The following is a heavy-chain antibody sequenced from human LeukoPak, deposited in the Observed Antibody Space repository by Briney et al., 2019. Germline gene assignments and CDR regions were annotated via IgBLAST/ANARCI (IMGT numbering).Heavy chain of an antibody. CDR3: ARGYSSSWRLRGNYYMDV. Sequence: GASVKVSCKASGYTFTGYYMHWVRQAPGQGLEWMGRINPNSGGTNYAQKFQGRVTMTRDTSISTAYMELSRLRSDDTAVYYCARGYSSSWRLRGNYYMDVWGKGTTVTVSS. V-gene: IGHV1-2*06. CDR1: GYTFTGYY. J-gene: IGHJ6*03. D-gene: IGHD6-13*01. CDR2: INPNSGGT.